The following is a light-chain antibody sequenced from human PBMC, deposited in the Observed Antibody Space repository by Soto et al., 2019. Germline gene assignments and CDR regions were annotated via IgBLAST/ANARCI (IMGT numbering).Light chain of an antibody. CDR3: SSYTSSSSYV. CDR2: DVS. J-gene: IGLJ1*01. V-gene: IGLV2-14*01. Sequence: QSALTQPASVSGSPGQSITISCTGTSSDFGIYYSFSWYQQYPGNAPKLMIHDVSNRPAGVSNRFSGSKSANTASLTISRLQAEDAADYYCSSYTSSSSYVFGSGTKVTVL. CDR1: SSDFGIYYS.